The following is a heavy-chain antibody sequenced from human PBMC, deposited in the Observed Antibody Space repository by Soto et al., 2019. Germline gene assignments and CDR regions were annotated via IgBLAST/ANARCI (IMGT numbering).Heavy chain of an antibody. CDR3: ARQGSNGGAYFYGMDV. CDR1: GYSFVNYW. CDR2: IYPDDSDR. D-gene: IGHD7-27*01. J-gene: IGHJ6*02. Sequence: ESLKISCQGCGYSFVNYWIAWVRQMPGKGLEWMGIIYPDDSDRRYSPSFQGQVTVSVDKSINTAYLQWSSLRASDTAVYYCARQGSNGGAYFYGMDVWGPGTTVTVSS. V-gene: IGHV5-51*01.